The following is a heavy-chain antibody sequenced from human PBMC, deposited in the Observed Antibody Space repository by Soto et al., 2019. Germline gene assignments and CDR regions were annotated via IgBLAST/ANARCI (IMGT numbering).Heavy chain of an antibody. Sequence: QVQLVQSGAEVKKPGSSVKVSCKASGGTFSTYAISWVRQAPGQGLEWMGGIIPIFGTDKYAQKFQGRVTISADKSTSTAYMELSSLRSEDTAVYYCAAGREYDPPSGMGVWGQGTTVTVSS. CDR1: GGTFSTYA. CDR2: IIPIFGTD. V-gene: IGHV1-69*06. CDR3: AAGREYDPPSGMGV. D-gene: IGHD3-3*01. J-gene: IGHJ6*02.